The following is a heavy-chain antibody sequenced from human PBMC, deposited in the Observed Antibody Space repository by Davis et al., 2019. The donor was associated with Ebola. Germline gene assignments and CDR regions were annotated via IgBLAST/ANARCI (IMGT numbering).Heavy chain of an antibody. CDR2: ISSSCSTI. CDR1: GFTFSDYY. J-gene: IGHJ6*02. V-gene: IGHV3-11*04. Sequence: GGSLRLSCAASGFTFSDYYMSWIRQAPGKGLEWVSYISSSCSTIYYADSVKGRFTISRDNSKNTLYLQMNSLRAEDTAVYYCARGVVVGGYYYGMDVWGQGTTVTVSS. CDR3: ARGVVVGGYYYGMDV. D-gene: IGHD2-2*01.